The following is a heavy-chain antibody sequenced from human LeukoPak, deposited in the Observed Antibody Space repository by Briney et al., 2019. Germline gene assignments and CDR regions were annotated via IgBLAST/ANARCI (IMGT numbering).Heavy chain of an antibody. V-gene: IGHV3-66*01. CDR3: VAGTTY. CDR1: GFTVSSSY. D-gene: IGHD6-19*01. CDR2: IYSGGST. Sequence: PGGSLRLSCAASGFTVSSSYMSWVRQAPGKGLEWVSIIYSGGSTYYADSVKGRFTISRDNSKNTLYLQMNSLRAEDTAVYWAVAGTTYWGQGTLVTVSS. J-gene: IGHJ4*02.